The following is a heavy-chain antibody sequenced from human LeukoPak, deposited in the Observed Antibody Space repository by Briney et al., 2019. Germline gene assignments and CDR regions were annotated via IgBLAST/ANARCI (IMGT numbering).Heavy chain of an antibody. CDR3: AGEGGQWLVKY. Sequence: GASVKVSCKASGGTFSSYAITWVRQAPGQGLEWMGGIISIFGTANYAQKFQGRVTITANESTSTVYMQLSSLKFEDMAVYYCAGEGGQWLVKYWGQGTLVTVSS. J-gene: IGHJ4*02. V-gene: IGHV1-69*13. D-gene: IGHD6-19*01. CDR2: IISIFGTA. CDR1: GGTFSSYA.